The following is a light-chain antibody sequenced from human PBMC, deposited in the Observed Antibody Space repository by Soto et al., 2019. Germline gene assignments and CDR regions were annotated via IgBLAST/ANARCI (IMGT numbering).Light chain of an antibody. CDR2: DAS. Sequence: DIQMTQSPSTLSASVGDRVTITCRASQSISSWLAWYQQKPGKAPKLLIYDASSLESGVPSRFSGSGSATDFTLTISSLQPEGSAIYYCQQADTFPITFGQGTRLEI. CDR1: QSISSW. J-gene: IGKJ5*01. CDR3: QQADTFPIT. V-gene: IGKV1-5*01.